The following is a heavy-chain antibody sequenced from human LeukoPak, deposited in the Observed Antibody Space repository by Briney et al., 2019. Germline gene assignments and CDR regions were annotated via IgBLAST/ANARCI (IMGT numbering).Heavy chain of an antibody. J-gene: IGHJ4*02. Sequence: SETLSLTCTVSGGSISSYYWSWIRQPPGEGLEWIGYIYYSGSTNYNPSLKSRVSISVDTSKSQFSLNLDSVPAADTAVYYCARRGPIAVAGHFDYWGEGTLVTVSS. CDR1: GGSISSYY. CDR3: ARRGPIAVAGHFDY. CDR2: IYYSGST. V-gene: IGHV4-59*01. D-gene: IGHD6-19*01.